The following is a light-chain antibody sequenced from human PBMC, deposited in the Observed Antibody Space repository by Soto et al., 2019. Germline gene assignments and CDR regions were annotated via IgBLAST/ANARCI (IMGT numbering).Light chain of an antibody. CDR2: DNN. V-gene: IGLV1-51*01. CDR3: GTWDSSLSAVI. J-gene: IGLJ2*01. CDR1: SSNIGKNY. Sequence: QSALTQPPSVSAAPGQKVTISCSGSSSNIGKNYVYWYQQLPGTAPKLLIYDNNKRPSGIPDRFSGSKSGTSATLGITGLQTGDEADYYCGTWDSSLSAVIIGGGTKLTVL.